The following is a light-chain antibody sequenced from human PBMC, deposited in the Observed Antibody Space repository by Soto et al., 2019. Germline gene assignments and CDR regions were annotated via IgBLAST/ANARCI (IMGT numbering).Light chain of an antibody. CDR1: QSVSSSY. CDR2: GAS. V-gene: IGKV3-20*01. Sequence: ENVLTQFPGTLSLSPGERATLSCRASQSVSSSYLAWYQQKPGQAPRLLIYGASSRANGIPDRFSGSGSGTDFTLTISRLEPEDFAVYYCQQYGSSPPYTFGQGTKLEIK. J-gene: IGKJ2*01. CDR3: QQYGSSPPYT.